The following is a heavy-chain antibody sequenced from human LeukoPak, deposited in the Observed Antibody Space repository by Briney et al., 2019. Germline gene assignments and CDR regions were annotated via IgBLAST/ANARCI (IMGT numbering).Heavy chain of an antibody. J-gene: IGHJ4*02. Sequence: PGGSLRLSCAASGFTFSGTAMHWVRQASGKGLEWVGRIRSKANSYATAYAASVKGRFTISRDDSKNTAYLQMNSLKTEDTAVYYCTSDYCSGGSCSFPGGQGTLVTVSS. V-gene: IGHV3-73*01. CDR1: GFTFSGTA. CDR2: IRSKANSYAT. CDR3: TSDYCSGGSCSFP. D-gene: IGHD2-15*01.